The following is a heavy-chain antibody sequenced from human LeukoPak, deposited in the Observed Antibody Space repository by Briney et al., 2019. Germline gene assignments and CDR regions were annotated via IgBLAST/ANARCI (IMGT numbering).Heavy chain of an antibody. V-gene: IGHV4-59*01. D-gene: IGHD6-6*01. Sequence: PSETLSLTCTVSGGSISTYYWSWIRQPPGKGLWWLGYIFYTGNTNYNPSLKSRVTMSIDTSKNQFSLKLSSVTAADTAVYYCTRTYSSSSIDYWGQGALVTVSS. CDR3: TRTYSSSSIDY. CDR2: IFYTGNT. CDR1: GGSISTYY. J-gene: IGHJ4*02.